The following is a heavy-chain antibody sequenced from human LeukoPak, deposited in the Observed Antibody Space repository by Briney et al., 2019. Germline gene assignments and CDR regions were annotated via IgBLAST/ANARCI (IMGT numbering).Heavy chain of an antibody. Sequence: GGSLRLSCAASGFTFSNYAMHWVRQAPGKGLEWVSLISSGGTYEYYADSVKGRFTISRDNFKNTLYLQLNSLRAEDTAVYYSTYYYDSGSSGPHYFDNWGQGTLVTVSS. CDR1: GFTFSNYA. J-gene: IGHJ4*02. V-gene: IGHV3-30*01. CDR2: ISSGGTYE. D-gene: IGHD3-10*01. CDR3: TYYYDSGSSGPHYFDN.